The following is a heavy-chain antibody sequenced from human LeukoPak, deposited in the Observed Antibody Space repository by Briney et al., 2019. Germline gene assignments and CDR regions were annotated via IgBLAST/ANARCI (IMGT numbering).Heavy chain of an antibody. CDR2: IKDDGSDK. Sequence: GGSLRLSCAASGFTFSSAWMTWVRQAPGKGLEWVATIKDDGSDKYYVDSVKGRFTISRDNAKKSLWLQMNSLRVEDTAMYYCADLGSRDWGQGTLVTVSS. V-gene: IGHV3-7*01. CDR1: GFTFSSAW. J-gene: IGHJ4*02. D-gene: IGHD3-16*01. CDR3: ADLGSRD.